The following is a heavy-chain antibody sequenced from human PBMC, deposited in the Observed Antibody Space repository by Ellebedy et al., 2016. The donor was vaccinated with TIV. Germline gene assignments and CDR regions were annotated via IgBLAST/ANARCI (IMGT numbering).Heavy chain of an antibody. J-gene: IGHJ4*02. V-gene: IGHV4-59*01. CDR1: GASISTSY. Sequence: MPSATLSLTCTVSGASISTSYWSWIRQTPGKGLEWIGYISNTGRTNYNPSLQSRVTISVDTSRNQLSLKLTSVTAADTAVYYCARDRRGSYDYWGQGTLITVSS. D-gene: IGHD3-10*01. CDR3: ARDRRGSYDY. CDR2: ISNTGRT.